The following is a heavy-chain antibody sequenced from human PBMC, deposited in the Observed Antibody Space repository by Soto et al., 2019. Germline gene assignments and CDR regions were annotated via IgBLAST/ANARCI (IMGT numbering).Heavy chain of an antibody. CDR3: ARGRVGDTAMVTHFDY. CDR2: ISSSSSTI. D-gene: IGHD5-18*01. Sequence: EVQLVESGGGLVQPGGSVRLSCAASGFTFSSYSMNWVRQAPGKGLEWVSYISSSSSTIYYADSVKGRFTISRDNAKNSLYLQMNSLRDEDTAVYYCARGRVGDTAMVTHFDYWGQGTLVTVSS. CDR1: GFTFSSYS. J-gene: IGHJ4*02. V-gene: IGHV3-48*02.